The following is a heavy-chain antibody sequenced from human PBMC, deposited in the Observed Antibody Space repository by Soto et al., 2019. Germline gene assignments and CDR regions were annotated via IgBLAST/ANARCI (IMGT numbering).Heavy chain of an antibody. CDR2: IYPGDSDT. CDR1: GYSFTSYW. CDR3: ARPYHSGSYWYAFDI. V-gene: IGHV5-51*01. Sequence: GESLKISCKGSGYSFTSYWIGWVRQMPGKGLEWMGIIYPGDSDTRYSPSFQGQVTISADKSISTAYLQWSSLKASDTAMYYCARPYHSGSYWYAFDIWGQGTMVTVSS. J-gene: IGHJ3*02. D-gene: IGHD1-26*01.